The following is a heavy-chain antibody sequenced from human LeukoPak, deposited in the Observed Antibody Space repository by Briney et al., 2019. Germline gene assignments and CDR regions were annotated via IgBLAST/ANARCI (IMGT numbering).Heavy chain of an antibody. J-gene: IGHJ4*02. D-gene: IGHD3-22*01. Sequence: HPGGSLRLSCAPSGFTFSTYAMGWVRQAPGKGLEWVSAISGSGGSTYYADSVKGRFTISRDNSKNTLYLQMNSLRAEDTAVHYCAKEIRGPRYYDSSGYPDYWGQGTLVTVSS. CDR1: GFTFSTYA. CDR2: ISGSGGST. V-gene: IGHV3-23*01. CDR3: AKEIRGPRYYDSSGYPDY.